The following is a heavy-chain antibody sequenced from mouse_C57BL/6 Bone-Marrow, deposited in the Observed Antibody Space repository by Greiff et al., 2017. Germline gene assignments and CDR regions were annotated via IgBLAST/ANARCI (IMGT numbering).Heavy chain of an antibody. CDR3: ARGDDDGDVDV. D-gene: IGHD2-4*01. J-gene: IGHJ1*03. Sequence: VQLQQPGAELVMPGASVKLSCKASGYTFTSYWMHWVKQRPGQGLEWIGEIDPSDSYTNYNQKFKGKSTLTVDKSSSTAYMQLSSLTSEDSAVYYCARGDDDGDVDVWGTGTTVTVSS. CDR2: IDPSDSYT. CDR1: GYTFTSYW. V-gene: IGHV1-69*01.